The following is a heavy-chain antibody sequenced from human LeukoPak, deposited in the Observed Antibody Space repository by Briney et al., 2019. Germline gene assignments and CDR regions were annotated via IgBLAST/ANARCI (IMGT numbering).Heavy chain of an antibody. J-gene: IGHJ3*02. CDR1: GFTFSSYW. CDR3: ARDKQYSSGWLDAFDI. D-gene: IGHD6-19*01. V-gene: IGHV3-74*01. CDR2: INSDGSST. Sequence: PGGSLRLSCAASGFTFSSYWMHWVRQAPGKGLVWVSRINSDGSSTSYADSVKGRFTISRDNAKNSLYLQMNSLRAEDTAVYYCARDKQYSSGWLDAFDIWGQGTMVTVSS.